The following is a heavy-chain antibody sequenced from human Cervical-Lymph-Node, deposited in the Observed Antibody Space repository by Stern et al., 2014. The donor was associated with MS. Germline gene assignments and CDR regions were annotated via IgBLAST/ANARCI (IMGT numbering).Heavy chain of an antibody. D-gene: IGHD6-6*01. CDR2: ISYDGSHE. CDR3: ARDIFVYSSSCPNY. CDR1: GFTFSSYA. Sequence: VQLVESGGGVVQPGRSLRLSCAASGFTFSSYAMHWVRQAPGKGLEWVAVISYDGSHEYYADSVKGRFTISRDNSKNTLYLQLNSLRAEDTAVYYRARDIFVYSSSCPNYWGQGTLVTVSS. V-gene: IGHV3-30*04. J-gene: IGHJ4*02.